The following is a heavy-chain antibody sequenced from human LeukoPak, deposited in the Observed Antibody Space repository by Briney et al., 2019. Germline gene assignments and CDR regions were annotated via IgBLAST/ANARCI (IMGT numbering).Heavy chain of an antibody. CDR1: RDSIRSYY. CDR2: GVYSGTT. V-gene: IGHV4-59*01. J-gene: IGHJ6*02. CDR3: ARDSRPNYYYYYGMDV. Sequence: PSETLSLTCSVSRDSIRSYYWSWVRQPPGKGLEWIGYGVYSGTTKYSPSLKSRVDISVDTSKNEVSLNLRSVTATDTAVYYCARDSRPNYYYYYGMDVWGQGTTVTVSS. D-gene: IGHD1-7*01.